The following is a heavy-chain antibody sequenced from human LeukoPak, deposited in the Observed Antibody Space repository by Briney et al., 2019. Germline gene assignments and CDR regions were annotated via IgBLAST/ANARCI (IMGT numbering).Heavy chain of an antibody. V-gene: IGHV1-69*05. Sequence: ASVKVSCKASGGTFISYAISWVRQAPGQGLEWMGGIIPIFGTANYAQKFQGRVTMTRNTSISTAYMELSSLRSEDTAVYYCAMRYYDFWSGSYYFDYWGQGTLVTVSS. CDR1: GGTFISYA. J-gene: IGHJ4*02. D-gene: IGHD3-3*01. CDR2: IIPIFGTA. CDR3: AMRYYDFWSGSYYFDY.